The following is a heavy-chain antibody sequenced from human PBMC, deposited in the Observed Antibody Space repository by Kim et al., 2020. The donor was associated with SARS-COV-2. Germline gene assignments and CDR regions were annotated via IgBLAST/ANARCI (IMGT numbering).Heavy chain of an antibody. D-gene: IGHD5-18*01. J-gene: IGHJ6*02. V-gene: IGHV5-51*01. Sequence: GESLKISCKGSGYSFTSYWIGWVRQMPGKGLEWMGIIYPGDSDTRYSPSFQGQVTISADKSISTAYLQWSSLKASDTAMYYCARFRVDTAMVAFNYYYYGMDVWGQGTTVTVSS. CDR1: GYSFTSYW. CDR2: IYPGDSDT. CDR3: ARFRVDTAMVAFNYYYYGMDV.